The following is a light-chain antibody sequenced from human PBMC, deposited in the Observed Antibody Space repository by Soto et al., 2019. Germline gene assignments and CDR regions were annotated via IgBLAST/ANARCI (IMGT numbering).Light chain of an antibody. CDR1: QSVSSY. Sequence: EIVLTQSPATLYWSPGERATLSCRASQSVSSYLAWYQQKPGQAPRLLIYDASNRATGIPARFSGSGSGTDFTLTLSSLEPEDFAVYYCQQRSNWPPGYTFGQGTKLEIK. V-gene: IGKV3-11*01. CDR2: DAS. CDR3: QQRSNWPPGYT. J-gene: IGKJ2*01.